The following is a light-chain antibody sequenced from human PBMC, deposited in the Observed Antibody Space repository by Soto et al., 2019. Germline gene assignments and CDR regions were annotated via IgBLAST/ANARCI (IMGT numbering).Light chain of an antibody. Sequence: DIQMTQSPSTLSASVGDIVTMSFRASQSISSWLAWYQQKPGKAPKLLIYDASSLESGVPSRFSGSGSGTDFTLTISRLEPQDFAVYYCQQYRNSPITFGQGTRLEIK. V-gene: IGKV1-5*01. J-gene: IGKJ5*01. CDR1: QSISSW. CDR2: DAS. CDR3: QQYRNSPIT.